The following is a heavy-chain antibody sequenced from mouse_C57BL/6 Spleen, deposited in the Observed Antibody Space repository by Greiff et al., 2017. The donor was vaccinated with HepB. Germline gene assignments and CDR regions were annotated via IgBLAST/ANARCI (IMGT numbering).Heavy chain of an antibody. J-gene: IGHJ4*01. CDR2: IYPGSGST. CDR3: ARDTTVVAYYAMDY. Sequence: QVHVKQPGAELVKPGASVKMSCKASGYTFTSYWITWVKQRPGQGLEWIGDIYPGSGSTNYNEKFKSKATLTVDTSSSTAYMQLSSLTSEDSAVYYCARDTTVVAYYAMDYWGQGTSVTVSS. D-gene: IGHD1-1*01. CDR1: GYTFTSYW. V-gene: IGHV1-55*01.